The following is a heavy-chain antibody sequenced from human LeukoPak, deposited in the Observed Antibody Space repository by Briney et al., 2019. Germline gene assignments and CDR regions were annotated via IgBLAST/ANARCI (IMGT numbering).Heavy chain of an antibody. J-gene: IGHJ5*02. CDR2: ISVDGRNK. V-gene: IGHV3-30*04. D-gene: IGHD4-17*01. CDR1: GFPFSGYE. Sequence: PGGSLRLSCAASGFPFSGYEMHWVRQAPGRGLEWVAVISVDGRNKYNPESVKGRFTISRDNSKNTLYLQMNSLGVEDTAVYYCARARKRYGDYEDNWFDPWGQGTLVTVSS. CDR3: ARARKRYGDYEDNWFDP.